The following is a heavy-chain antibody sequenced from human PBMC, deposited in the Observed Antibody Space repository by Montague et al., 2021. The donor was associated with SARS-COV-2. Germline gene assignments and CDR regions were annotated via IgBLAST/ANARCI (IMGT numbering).Heavy chain of an antibody. J-gene: IGHJ4*02. CDR1: GGSISSGGYY. V-gene: IGHV4-39*07. D-gene: IGHD3-22*01. Sequence: SETLSLTCTVSGGSISSGGYYWSWIRQPPGKGLEWIGDIKQSGSTNYNPSLKSRVTISVDTSKNQFSLKLTSVTAADTAVYFCARGHLSVSMIVVVFTSASYYFDYWGQGAQVTVSS. CDR3: ARGHLSVSMIVVVFTSASYYFDY. CDR2: IKQSGST.